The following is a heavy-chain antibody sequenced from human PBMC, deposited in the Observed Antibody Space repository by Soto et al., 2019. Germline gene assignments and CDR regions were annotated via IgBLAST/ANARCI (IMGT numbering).Heavy chain of an antibody. V-gene: IGHV3-30-3*01. J-gene: IGHJ4*02. CDR1: GFTFSSDA. CDR3: AREAYDDILTGYYESPTFDY. Sequence: PGGSLRLSCAASGFTFSSDAMHWVRLAPGKGLEWVAVISYDGSNKYYAGSVKGRFTISRDNSKNTLYLQMNSLRAEDTAVYYCAREAYDDILTGYYESPTFDYWGQGTLVTVSS. CDR2: ISYDGSNK. D-gene: IGHD3-9*01.